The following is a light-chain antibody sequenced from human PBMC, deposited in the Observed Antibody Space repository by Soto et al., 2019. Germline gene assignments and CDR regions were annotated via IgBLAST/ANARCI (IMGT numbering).Light chain of an antibody. CDR3: QQYGSSPRT. CDR1: QSVSSST. V-gene: IGKV3-20*01. CDR2: GAS. Sequence: EVVLTPSPCTLCLSPGDRASLSSRASQSVSSSTVAWYQQKPGQAPRLIIYGASSRATGIPDRFSGSGSGTDFTLTISRLEPEDFAVYYCQQYGSSPRTFGQGTRLEIK. J-gene: IGKJ5*01.